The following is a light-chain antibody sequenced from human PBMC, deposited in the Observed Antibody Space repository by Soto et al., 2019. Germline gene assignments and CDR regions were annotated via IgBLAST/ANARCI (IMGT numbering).Light chain of an antibody. CDR2: EVS. Sequence: QSVLTQPRSVSGSPGQSVTISCTGTSSDVGGYNYVSWYQQHPGKAPKLMIYEVSKRPSGVPDRFSGSKSGNTASLTVSGLQAEDEADYYCSSYAGSNIYVFGTGTKVTVL. V-gene: IGLV2-8*01. CDR1: SSDVGGYNY. J-gene: IGLJ1*01. CDR3: SSYAGSNIYV.